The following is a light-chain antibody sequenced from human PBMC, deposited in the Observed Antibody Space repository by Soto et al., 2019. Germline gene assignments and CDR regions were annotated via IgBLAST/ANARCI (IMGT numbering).Light chain of an antibody. CDR2: EIS. CDR1: QGLVHSDGDTY. J-gene: IGKJ2*01. CDR3: MQATQFPYT. V-gene: IGKV2-24*01. Sequence: DIVMTQTPLSSPVTLGQPASISCRSSQGLVHSDGDTYLSWLQQRPGQPPRLLIYEISNRFSGVPDRFSGNGAGTDFTLKISSVEAEDVGIYYCMQATQFPYTFGQGTKLEIK.